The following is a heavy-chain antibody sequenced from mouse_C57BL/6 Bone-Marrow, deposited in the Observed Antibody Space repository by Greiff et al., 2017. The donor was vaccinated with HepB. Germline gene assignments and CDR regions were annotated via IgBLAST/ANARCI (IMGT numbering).Heavy chain of an antibody. Sequence: QVQLQQSGPELVKPGASVKISCKASGYAFSSSWMNWVKQRPGKGLEWIGRMYPGDGDTNYNGKFKGKATLTADKSSSTAYMQLSSLTSEDSAVYFCARRGSCYYYAMDYWGQGASVTVSS. D-gene: IGHD1-1*01. CDR3: ARRGSCYYYAMDY. V-gene: IGHV1-82*01. CDR2: MYPGDGDT. CDR1: GYAFSSSW. J-gene: IGHJ4*01.